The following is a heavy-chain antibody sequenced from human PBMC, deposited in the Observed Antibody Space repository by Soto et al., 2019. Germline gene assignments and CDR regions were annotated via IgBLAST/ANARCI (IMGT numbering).Heavy chain of an antibody. CDR3: GRGRGYSNAWGSYYSGMDV. CDR1: GGSFSNYY. J-gene: IGHJ6*02. V-gene: IGHV4-34*01. Sequence: QVQLQPWGAGLLKPSETLSLTCAIYGGSFSNYYWNWIRQPPGKGLEWMGKINHNGSTNYSPSLKSRRTISVDTSKNQFSLKLISVTAADTAVYFCGRGRGYSNAWGSYYSGMDVWGQGTTVTVSS. D-gene: IGHD6-19*01. CDR2: INHNGST.